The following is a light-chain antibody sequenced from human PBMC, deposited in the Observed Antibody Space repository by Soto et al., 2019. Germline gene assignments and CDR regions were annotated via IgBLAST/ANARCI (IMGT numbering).Light chain of an antibody. J-gene: IGKJ4*01. Sequence: DIQMTQSPPSVSASIGDRVTITCRASQDIDSWLAWFQQKPGEAPRLLIYAAISLHSGVPSRFSGAGSGTDFSLTISSLQPEDFATYFCQQGNSFPLTFGGGTKVEIK. CDR2: AAI. CDR3: QQGNSFPLT. CDR1: QDIDSW. V-gene: IGKV1-12*01.